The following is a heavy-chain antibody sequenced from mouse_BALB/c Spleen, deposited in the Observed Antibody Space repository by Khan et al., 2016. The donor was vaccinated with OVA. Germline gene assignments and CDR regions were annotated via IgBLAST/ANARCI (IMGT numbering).Heavy chain of an antibody. D-gene: IGHD2-3*01. V-gene: IGHV1S137*01. CDR2: ISTYSGNT. CDR1: GYTFTDYA. CDR3: ARAAYDGYYDC. Sequence: QVQLQQSGPELVRPGVSVKISCKGSGYTFTDYAMYWVKQSHAKSLEWIGLISTYSGNTNYNQKFKGKATLTVDKSSSTAYMELARLTSEDSAIYYYARAAYDGYYDCWGQGTALTVSS. J-gene: IGHJ2*01.